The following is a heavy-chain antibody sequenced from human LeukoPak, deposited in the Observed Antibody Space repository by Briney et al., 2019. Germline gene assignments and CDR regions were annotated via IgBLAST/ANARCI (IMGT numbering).Heavy chain of an antibody. J-gene: IGHJ4*02. D-gene: IGHD4-23*01. V-gene: IGHV1-2*02. CDR3: ARERGTVANFDY. CDR1: GYTFTGHY. CDR2: INPNSGGT. Sequence: ASVKVSCKASGYTFTGHYMHWVRQAPGQGLEWMGWINPNSGGTNYAQKFQGRVTMTRDTSISTAYMELSRLRSDDTAVYYCARERGTVANFDYWGQGTLVTVSS.